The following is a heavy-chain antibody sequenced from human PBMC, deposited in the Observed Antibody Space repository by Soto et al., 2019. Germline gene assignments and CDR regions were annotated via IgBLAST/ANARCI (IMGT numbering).Heavy chain of an antibody. V-gene: IGHV4-39*01. CDR2: IYYSGST. CDR3: ARHHDYGDYGVDY. CDR1: GGSISSSSYY. D-gene: IGHD4-17*01. Sequence: QLQLQESGPGLVKPSETLSLTCTVSGGSISSSSYYWGWIRQPPGKGLEWIGSIYYSGSTYYNPSLKRRVPISVDTSKNQFSLKLSSVTAADTAVYYCARHHDYGDYGVDYWGQGTLVTVSS. J-gene: IGHJ4*02.